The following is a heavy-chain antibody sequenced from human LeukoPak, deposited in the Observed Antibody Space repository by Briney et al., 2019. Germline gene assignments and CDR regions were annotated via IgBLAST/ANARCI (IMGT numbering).Heavy chain of an antibody. CDR3: ARRDISSGWSFDY. Sequence: KSSETLSLTCTVSGGSISNYHWSWIRQPAGKGLEWIGQIHTSGSTNYNPPLKSRVTMSIDTTEDQVSLTIRSVTAADTAFYYCARRDISSGWSFDYWGQGTLVTVFS. CDR2: IHTSGST. D-gene: IGHD6-19*01. CDR1: GGSISNYH. J-gene: IGHJ4*02. V-gene: IGHV4-4*07.